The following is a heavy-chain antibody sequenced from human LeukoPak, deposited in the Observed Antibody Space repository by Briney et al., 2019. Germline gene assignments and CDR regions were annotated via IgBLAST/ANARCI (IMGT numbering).Heavy chain of an antibody. CDR1: GGTFSSYA. J-gene: IGHJ4*02. V-gene: IGHV1-8*02. CDR3: VRTPPNWGADF. CDR2: MSPNSGNT. Sequence: ASVKVSCKASGGTFSSYAINWMRQATGQGLEWMGWMSPNSGNTGYAQKFQGRVTMTRDTSTGTAYLELSSLRSEDSAVYYCVRTPPNWGADFWGQGTLVTVSS. D-gene: IGHD7-27*01.